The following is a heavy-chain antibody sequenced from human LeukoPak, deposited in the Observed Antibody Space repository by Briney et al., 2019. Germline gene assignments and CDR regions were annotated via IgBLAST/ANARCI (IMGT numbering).Heavy chain of an antibody. D-gene: IGHD6-25*01. V-gene: IGHV3-23*01. Sequence: GGSLRLSCAASGFTFSGSAMHWVRQAPGKGLEWVSAISGSGARTYYADSVKGRFTISRDNSKNTLYPQMNSLRAEDTAVYYCAKRLDSLSGYWGQGTLVTVSS. J-gene: IGHJ4*02. CDR2: ISGSGART. CDR1: GFTFSGSA. CDR3: AKRLDSLSGY.